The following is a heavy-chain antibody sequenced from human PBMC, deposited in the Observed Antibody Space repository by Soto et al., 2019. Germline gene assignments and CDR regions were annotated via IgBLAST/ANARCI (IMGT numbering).Heavy chain of an antibody. J-gene: IGHJ6*02. CDR3: AGSEFSGSYSSYYGMDV. V-gene: IGHV6-1*01. Sequence: SQTLSLTCAISGDSVSSNSAAWNWIRQSPSRGLEWLGRTYYRSKWYNDYAVSVKSRITINPDTSKNQFSLQLNSVTPEDTAVYYCAGSEFSGSYSSYYGMDVWGQGTTVTV. CDR1: GDSVSSNSAA. D-gene: IGHD1-26*01. CDR2: TYYRSKWYN.